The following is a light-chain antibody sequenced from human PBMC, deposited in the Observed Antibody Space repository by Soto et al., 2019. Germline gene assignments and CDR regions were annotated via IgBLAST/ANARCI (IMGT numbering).Light chain of an antibody. CDR2: AAS. CDR1: QGISSY. V-gene: IGKV1-9*01. J-gene: IGKJ4*01. Sequence: DIQLSQSPSFLSASVGDRVTITCRASQGISSYLAWYQQKPGKAPKLLIYAASTLKSGVSSRFSGSRSGTEFTLTISSLQPEDFATYYCQQLNSYPITFGGGTKVEL. CDR3: QQLNSYPIT.